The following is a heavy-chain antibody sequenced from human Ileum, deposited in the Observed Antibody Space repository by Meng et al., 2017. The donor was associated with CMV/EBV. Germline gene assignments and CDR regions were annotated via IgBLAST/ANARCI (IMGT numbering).Heavy chain of an antibody. Sequence: GESLKISCAASGFTFSNYAMNWVRQAPGKGLEWVSVISGGGGYTYYADSVEGRFSISRDNSKNTLYLQMNSLRAEDTAVYSCPKGGVMVRGGGDYWGQGTLVTVSS. V-gene: IGHV3-23*01. CDR3: PKGGVMVRGGGDY. J-gene: IGHJ4*02. CDR1: GFTFSNYA. D-gene: IGHD3-10*01. CDR2: ISGGGGYT.